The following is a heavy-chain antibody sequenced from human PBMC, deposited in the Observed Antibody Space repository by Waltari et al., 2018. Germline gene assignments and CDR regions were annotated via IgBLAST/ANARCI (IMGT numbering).Heavy chain of an antibody. CDR1: GFTFSSYA. Sequence: EVQLLESGGGLVQPGGSLRLSCAASGFTFSSYAMSWVRQAPGKGLEWVSAISGMDGSTYYADSVKGRFTISRDNSKNTLYLQMNSLRAEDTAVYYCAKVGVAGTAEPYFDYWGQGTLVTVSS. V-gene: IGHV3-23*01. J-gene: IGHJ4*02. CDR3: AKVGVAGTAEPYFDY. CDR2: ISGMDGST. D-gene: IGHD6-19*01.